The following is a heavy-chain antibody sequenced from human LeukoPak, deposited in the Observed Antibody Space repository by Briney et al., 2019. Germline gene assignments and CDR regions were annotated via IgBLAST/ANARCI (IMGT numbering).Heavy chain of an antibody. Sequence: ASVKVSCKASGYTFTSYDINWVRQATGQGLEWMGWMNPNSGNTGYAQKFQGRVTMTRNTSISTAYMELSSLRSEDTAVYYCARGSSPALGDSYYDYVWGSYRFDYWGQGTLVTVSS. V-gene: IGHV1-8*01. CDR3: ARGSSPALGDSYYDYVWGSYRFDY. D-gene: IGHD3-16*02. CDR1: GYTFTSYD. CDR2: MNPNSGNT. J-gene: IGHJ4*02.